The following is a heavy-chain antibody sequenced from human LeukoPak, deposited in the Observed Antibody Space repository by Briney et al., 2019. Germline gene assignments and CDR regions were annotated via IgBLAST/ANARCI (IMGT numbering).Heavy chain of an antibody. CDR1: GYTFISYG. D-gene: IGHD5-24*01. CDR2: ISPYNGNT. J-gene: IGHJ6*02. V-gene: IGHV1-18*01. Sequence: GASVKVSCKASGYTFISYGIGWVRQAPGQGLEWMGWISPYNGNTNYAQKFQGRVTMTTETSTSTAYMELSSLRSEDTAVYYCARGATVATKYYYYYGMDVWGQGTTVTVSS. CDR3: ARGATVATKYYYYYGMDV.